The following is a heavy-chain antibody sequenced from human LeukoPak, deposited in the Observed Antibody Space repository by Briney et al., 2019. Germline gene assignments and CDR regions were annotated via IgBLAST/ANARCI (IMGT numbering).Heavy chain of an antibody. J-gene: IGHJ5*02. D-gene: IGHD5-18*01. Sequence: SVKVSCKASGGTFSSYAISWVRQAPGQGLEWMGGIIPIFGTANYAQKFQGRVTITADESTSTAYMELSSLRSEDTAVYYCATSQGWDVDTAMVSNWFDPWGQGTLVTVSS. CDR3: ATSQGWDVDTAMVSNWFDP. CDR2: IIPIFGTA. V-gene: IGHV1-69*13. CDR1: GGTFSSYA.